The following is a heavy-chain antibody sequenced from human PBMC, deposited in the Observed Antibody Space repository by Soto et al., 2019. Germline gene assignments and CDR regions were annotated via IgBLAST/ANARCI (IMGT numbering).Heavy chain of an antibody. CDR2: IIPIFGTA. CDR1: GGTFSSYA. CDR3: ASHPLFGVFIRGAFDI. J-gene: IGHJ3*02. V-gene: IGHV1-69*01. D-gene: IGHD3-3*01. Sequence: QVQLVQSGAEVKKPGSSVKVSCKASGGTFSSYAISWVRQAPGQGLEWMGGIIPIFGTANYAQKFQGRVRSTAVESTSTAYMELSSLRSEDTAVYYCASHPLFGVFIRGAFDIWGQGTMVTVSS.